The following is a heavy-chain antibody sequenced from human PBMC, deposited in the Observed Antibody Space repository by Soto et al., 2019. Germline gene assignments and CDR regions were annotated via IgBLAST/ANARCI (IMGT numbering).Heavy chain of an antibody. CDR2: ISYDGSNK. J-gene: IGHJ5*02. CDR1: GFTFSSYA. D-gene: IGHD2-21*02. Sequence: QVQLVESGGGVVQPGRSLRLSCAASGFTFSSYAMHWVRQAPGKGLEWVAVISYDGSNKYYADSVKGRFTISRDNSKNTLYLQMNSLRAEDTAVYYCARGGAYCGGDCYRSWFDPWGQGTLVTVSS. CDR3: ARGGAYCGGDCYRSWFDP. V-gene: IGHV3-30-3*01.